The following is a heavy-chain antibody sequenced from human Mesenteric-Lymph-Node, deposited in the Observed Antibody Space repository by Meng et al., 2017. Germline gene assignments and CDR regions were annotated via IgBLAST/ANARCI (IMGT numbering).Heavy chain of an antibody. CDR3: ARDPYATGWAG. V-gene: IGHV4-4*02. CDR1: GGSISISTW. CDR2: IYHSGGT. D-gene: IGHD6-19*01. Sequence: QMQLKESGPGLLKPSGALSLTCAVSGGSISISTWWSWGRQPPGKGLEWIGEIYHSGGTNYNPSLRGRVTISLDKSKNQFSLTLRSVTAADTAVYYCARDPYATGWAGWGQGTLVTVSS. J-gene: IGHJ4*02.